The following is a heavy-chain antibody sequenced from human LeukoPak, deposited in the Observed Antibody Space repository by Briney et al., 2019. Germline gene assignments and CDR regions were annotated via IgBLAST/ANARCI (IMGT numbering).Heavy chain of an antibody. J-gene: IGHJ3*02. V-gene: IGHV4-59*01. CDR3: ARVATGDSDAFDI. Sequence: SETLSLTCTVSGGSISSYYWRWIRQPPGKGLEWVGYIYYNGSTNYNPSLKSRFTISVDTSKNQFSLKLSSVTAADTAVYYCARVATGDSDAFDIWGKGTMVTVSS. D-gene: IGHD1-26*01. CDR2: IYYNGST. CDR1: GGSISSYY.